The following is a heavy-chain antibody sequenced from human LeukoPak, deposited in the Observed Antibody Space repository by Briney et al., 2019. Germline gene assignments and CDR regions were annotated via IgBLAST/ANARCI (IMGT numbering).Heavy chain of an antibody. CDR2: IYYSGST. V-gene: IGHV4-59*12. CDR1: GGSISSYY. Sequence: ASETLSLTCTVSGGSISSYYWNWIRQPPGKRLEWIGYIYYSGSTNYNPSLKSRVTISVDMSKNQFSLKLNSVTAADTAVYYCARGRGQQLWLYWGQGTLVTVSS. CDR3: ARGRGQQLWLY. D-gene: IGHD5-18*01. J-gene: IGHJ4*02.